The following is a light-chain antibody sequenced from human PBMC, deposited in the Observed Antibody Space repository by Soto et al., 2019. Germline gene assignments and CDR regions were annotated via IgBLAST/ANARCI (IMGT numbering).Light chain of an antibody. J-gene: IGKJ1*01. V-gene: IGKV3-20*01. CDR3: QQYDTSLRT. CDR2: GAS. Sequence: EIVLTQSPGTLSLSPGERATLSCRASQIVSNNYLAWYQQKPGQAPRLLIYGASSRATGIPDRFSGSGSGTDFSLTISRLEAEDFAVYYCQQYDTSLRTFGQGTKVDI. CDR1: QIVSNNY.